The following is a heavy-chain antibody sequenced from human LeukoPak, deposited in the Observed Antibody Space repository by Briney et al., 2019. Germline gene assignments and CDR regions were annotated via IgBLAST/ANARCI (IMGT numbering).Heavy chain of an antibody. CDR1: GRSISSSTHY. Sequence: SETLSLTCTVSGRSISSSTHYGGWIRRPPGKGLEWIGGIYYSGSTYYNPSLKSRVTVSVDTSKNQFSLNLSSVTAADTAVYYCVRGSTLRHYQYWGQGTLVTVSS. J-gene: IGHJ4*02. V-gene: IGHV4-39*01. CDR3: VRGSTLRHYQY. CDR2: IYYSGST. D-gene: IGHD3-16*01.